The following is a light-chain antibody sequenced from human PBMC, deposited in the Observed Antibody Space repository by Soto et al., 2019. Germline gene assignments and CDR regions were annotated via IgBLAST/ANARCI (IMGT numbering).Light chain of an antibody. CDR2: TSS. CDR3: QQGYSRPRT. Sequence: IQMTQSPSSLSPSVGDRVTITCRASQSISTSLNWYQQKPGKAPNLLIFTSSNLESGVPSRFSGSGSGTDFTLTISSLQPEDFATYFCQQGYSRPRTFGQGTKVDIK. J-gene: IGKJ1*01. V-gene: IGKV1-39*01. CDR1: QSISTS.